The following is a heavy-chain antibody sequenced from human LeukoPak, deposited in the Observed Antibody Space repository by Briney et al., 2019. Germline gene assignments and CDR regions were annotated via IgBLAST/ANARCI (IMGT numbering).Heavy chain of an antibody. CDR1: GGSISSSSYY. CDR3: ARGANYGSGRFWNY. Sequence: SETLSLTCTVSGGSISSSSYYWGWIRQPPGKGLEWIGSIYYSGSTYYNPSLKSRVTISVDTSKNQFSLKLSSVTAADTAVYYCARGANYGSGRFWNYWGQGTLVTVSS. V-gene: IGHV4-39*07. J-gene: IGHJ4*02. D-gene: IGHD3-10*01. CDR2: IYYSGST.